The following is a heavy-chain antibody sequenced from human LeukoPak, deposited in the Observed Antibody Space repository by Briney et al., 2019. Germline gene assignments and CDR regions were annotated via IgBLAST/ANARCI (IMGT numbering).Heavy chain of an antibody. CDR2: IIPIFGTA. CDR1: GGTFSSYA. J-gene: IGHJ5*02. D-gene: IGHD6-19*01. V-gene: IGHV1-69*13. Sequence: ASVKVSCKASGGTFSSYAISWVRQAPGQGLEWMGGIIPIFGTANYAQKFQGRVTITADESTSTAYMELSGLRSEDTAVYYCAREGQWLAYNWFDPWGQGTLVTVSS. CDR3: AREGQWLAYNWFDP.